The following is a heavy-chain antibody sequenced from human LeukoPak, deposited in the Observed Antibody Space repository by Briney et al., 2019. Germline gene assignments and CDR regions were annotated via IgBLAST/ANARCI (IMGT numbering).Heavy chain of an antibody. CDR2: ISYDGSNK. V-gene: IGHV3-30*18. J-gene: IGHJ4*02. CDR3: AKQSGITMVRGVIIKGLDY. CDR1: GFTFSNYS. Sequence: GGSLRLSCAASGFTFSNYSMNWVRQAPGKGLEWVAVISYDGSNKYYADSVKGRFTISRDNSKNTLYLQMNSLRAEDTAVYYCAKQSGITMVRGVIIKGLDYLGQGTLVTVSS. D-gene: IGHD3-10*01.